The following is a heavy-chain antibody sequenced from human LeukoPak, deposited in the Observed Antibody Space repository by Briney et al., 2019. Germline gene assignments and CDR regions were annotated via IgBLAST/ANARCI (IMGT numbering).Heavy chain of an antibody. D-gene: IGHD3-22*01. CDR1: GYTFTSYA. J-gene: IGHJ3*02. CDR3: AKDIVTPYYYDSSGYAFDI. Sequence: ASVKVSCKASGYTFTSYAMNWVRQAPGQGLEWMGWINTNTGNPTYAQGFTGRTVFSLDTSVNTAYLQISSLKAEDTAVYYCAKDIVTPYYYDSSGYAFDIWGQGTVVTVSS. CDR2: INTNTGNP. V-gene: IGHV7-4-1*02.